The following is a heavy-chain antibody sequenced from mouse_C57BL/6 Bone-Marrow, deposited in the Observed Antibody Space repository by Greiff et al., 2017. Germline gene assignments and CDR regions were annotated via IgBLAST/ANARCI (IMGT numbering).Heavy chain of an antibody. CDR3: AIESETAQAPRAMDY. CDR2: SHPSDSDT. CDR1: GYTFTSYW. Sequence: VQLQQPGAELVKPGASVKVSCKASGYTFTSYWMHWVKQRPGQGLEWIGRSHPSDSDTNYNQKFKGKATLTVDKSSSTAYMQLSSLTSEDSAVYYCAIESETAQAPRAMDYWGQGTSVTVSS. J-gene: IGHJ4*01. V-gene: IGHV1-74*01. D-gene: IGHD3-2*02.